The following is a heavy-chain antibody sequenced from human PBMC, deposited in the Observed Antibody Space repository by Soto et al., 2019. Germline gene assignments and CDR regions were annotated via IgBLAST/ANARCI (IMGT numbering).Heavy chain of an antibody. CDR2: ISGSGGST. D-gene: IGHD6-6*01. V-gene: IGHV3-23*01. CDR1: GFTFSSYA. Sequence: GGSLRLSCAASGFTFSSYAMSWVRQAPGKGLEWVSAISGSGGSTYYADSVKGRFTISRDNSKNTVYLQMNSLRAEDTAVYYCAKGVGYSSSSDAFDIWGQGTMVTVSS. J-gene: IGHJ3*02. CDR3: AKGVGYSSSSDAFDI.